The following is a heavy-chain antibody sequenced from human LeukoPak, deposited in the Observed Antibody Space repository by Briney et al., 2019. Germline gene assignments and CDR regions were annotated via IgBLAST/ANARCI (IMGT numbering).Heavy chain of an antibody. V-gene: IGHV3-11*01. J-gene: IGHJ3*02. D-gene: IGHD2/OR15-2a*01. CDR1: GFSFSDSY. Sequence: GGSLRLSCAASGFSFSDSYMSWIRQAPGQGLEWLSYIKSSDTSTFYAGSVKGRFTVSRDNAKNSLYLQMNSLRAEDTAVYYCARRGNMSSHDFNIWGQGTVVTVSS. CDR2: IKSSDTST. CDR3: ARRGNMSSHDFNI.